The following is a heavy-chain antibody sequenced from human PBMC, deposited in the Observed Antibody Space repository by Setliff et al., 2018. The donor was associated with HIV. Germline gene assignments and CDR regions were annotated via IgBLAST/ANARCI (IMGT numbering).Heavy chain of an antibody. Sequence: PGGSLRLSCAASGFTFSTYPMSWVRQAPGKGLEWVSGISGSGGSTYYADSVKGRFTISRDNSKNTLYLQMNSLRVEDTAIYYCAKDPRAAVATICDYWGQGTPVTVS. J-gene: IGHJ4*02. V-gene: IGHV3-23*01. D-gene: IGHD5-12*01. CDR3: AKDPRAAVATICDY. CDR2: ISGSGGST. CDR1: GFTFSTYP.